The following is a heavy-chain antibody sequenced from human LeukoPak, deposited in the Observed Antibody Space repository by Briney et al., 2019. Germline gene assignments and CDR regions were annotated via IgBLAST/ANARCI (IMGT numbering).Heavy chain of an antibody. V-gene: IGHV4-34*01. D-gene: IGHD3-22*01. J-gene: IGHJ4*02. CDR1: GFTFSSYS. CDR3: ARGYYYDSSGHLDY. CDR2: INHSGST. Sequence: GSLRLSCAASGFTFSSYSINWVRQAPGKGLEWIGEINHSGSTNYNPSLKSRVTISVDTSKNQFSLKLSSVTAADTAVYYCARGYYYDSSGHLDYWGQGTLVTVSS.